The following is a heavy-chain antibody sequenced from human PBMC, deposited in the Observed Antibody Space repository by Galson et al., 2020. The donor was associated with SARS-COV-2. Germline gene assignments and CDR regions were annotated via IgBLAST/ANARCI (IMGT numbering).Heavy chain of an antibody. CDR3: ARPQGGNYGGPLDY. J-gene: IGHJ4*02. CDR2: IWYDGSNK. Sequence: GGSLRLSCAASGFTFSSYGMHWVRQAPGKGLEWVAVIWYDGSNKYYADSVKGRFTISRDNSKNTLYLQMNSLRAEDTAVYYCARPQGGNYGGPLDYWGQGTLVTVSS. CDR1: GFTFSSYG. V-gene: IGHV3-30*19. D-gene: IGHD1-7*01.